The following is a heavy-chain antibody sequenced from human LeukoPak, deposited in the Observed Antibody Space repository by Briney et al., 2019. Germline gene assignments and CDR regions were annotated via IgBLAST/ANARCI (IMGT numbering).Heavy chain of an antibody. V-gene: IGHV3-74*01. J-gene: IGHJ4*02. CDR3: VREGGDIMTGYY. Sequence: SLTPSCAAAGLTLSSIWMHWDRPAHGDGLGWVSRINSDVSNTSHADSVNGRFTSSRDNDKITLYLQTNSLRAEDTVVYYSVREGGDIMTGYYWGQGTLVTVSS. D-gene: IGHD3-9*01. CDR2: INSDVSNT. CDR1: GLTLSSIW.